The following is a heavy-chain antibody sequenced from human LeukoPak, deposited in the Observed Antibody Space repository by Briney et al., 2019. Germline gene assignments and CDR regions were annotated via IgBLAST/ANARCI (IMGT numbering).Heavy chain of an antibody. CDR1: GFTFSSYA. D-gene: IGHD6-13*01. CDR2: ISGSGGST. J-gene: IGHJ5*02. CDR3: APSGYSSSWRENWFDP. V-gene: IGHV3-23*01. Sequence: PGGSLRLSCAASGFTFSSYAMSWVRQAPGKGLEWVSAISGSGGSTYYADSVKGRFTISRDNSKNTLYLQMNSLRAEDTAVYYCAPSGYSSSWRENWFDPWGQGTLVTVSS.